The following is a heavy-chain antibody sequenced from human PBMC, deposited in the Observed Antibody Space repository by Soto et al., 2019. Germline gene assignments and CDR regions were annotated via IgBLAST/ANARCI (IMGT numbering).Heavy chain of an antibody. Sequence: ASVKVSCKASGYTFTSYGISWVRQAPGQGLEWMGWISAYNGNTNYAQKLQGRVTMTTDTSTSTAYMELRSLRSDDTAVYYCARDGRGYYDFWSGYSSGSNWFDPWGQGTLVTVSS. CDR3: ARDGRGYYDFWSGYSSGSNWFDP. D-gene: IGHD3-3*01. CDR1: GYTFTSYG. V-gene: IGHV1-18*01. CDR2: ISAYNGNT. J-gene: IGHJ5*02.